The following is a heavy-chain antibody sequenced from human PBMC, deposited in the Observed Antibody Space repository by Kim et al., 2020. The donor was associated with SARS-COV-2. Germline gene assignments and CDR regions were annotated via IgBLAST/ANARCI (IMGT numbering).Heavy chain of an antibody. Sequence: ASVKVSCKASGYTFTRYGISWVRQAPGQGLEWMGWISAYNGNTNYAQKLQGRVTMPTDTSTSTAYMELRSLRSDDTAVYYCARVTSPYYDFWSGYYTGDYWFDPWGQGTLVTVSS. CDR1: GYTFTRYG. J-gene: IGHJ5*02. V-gene: IGHV1-18*01. CDR2: ISAYNGNT. D-gene: IGHD3-3*01. CDR3: ARVTSPYYDFWSGYYTGDYWFDP.